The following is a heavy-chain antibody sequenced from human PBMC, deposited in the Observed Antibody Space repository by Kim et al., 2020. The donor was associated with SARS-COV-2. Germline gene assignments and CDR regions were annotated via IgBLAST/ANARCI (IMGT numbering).Heavy chain of an antibody. D-gene: IGHD3-3*01. V-gene: IGHV1-69*04. J-gene: IGHJ6*03. CDR3: ARGGVLRSNYYYYYMDV. Sequence: SVKVSCKASGGTFSSYAISWVRQAPGQGLEWMGRIIPILGIANYAQKFQGRVTITADKSTSTAYMELSSLRSEDTAVYYCARGGVLRSNYYYYYMDVWG. CDR1: GGTFSSYA. CDR2: IIPILGIA.